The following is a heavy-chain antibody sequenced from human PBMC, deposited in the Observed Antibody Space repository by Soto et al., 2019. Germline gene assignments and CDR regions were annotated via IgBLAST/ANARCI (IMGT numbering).Heavy chain of an antibody. CDR1: GYSFTRYG. CDR3: AKDEVLVEVVARDYYGMDV. D-gene: IGHD2-15*01. V-gene: IGHV1-18*01. CDR2: INAYNGNT. Sequence: GASVKVSCKASGYSFTRYGIGWARQAPGQGLEWMGWINAYNGNTNYAQNLQGRLTLTTDTSTTTAYMELNNLRAEDTAVYYCAKDEVLVEVVARDYYGMDVWGQGTTVTVSS. J-gene: IGHJ6*02.